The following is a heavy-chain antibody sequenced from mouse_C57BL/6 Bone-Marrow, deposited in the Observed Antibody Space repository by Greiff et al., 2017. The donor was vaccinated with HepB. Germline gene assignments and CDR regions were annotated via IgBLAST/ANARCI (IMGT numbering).Heavy chain of an antibody. CDR3: ARHNYSNYRFAY. Sequence: DVKLVESGGDLVKPGGSLKLSCAASGFTFSSYGMSWVRQTPDKRLEWVATISSGGSYTYYPDSVKGRFTISRDNAKNTLYLQRSSLKSEDTAMYYCARHNYSNYRFAYWGQGTLVTVSA. J-gene: IGHJ3*01. CDR2: ISSGGSYT. V-gene: IGHV5-6*02. CDR1: GFTFSSYG. D-gene: IGHD2-5*01.